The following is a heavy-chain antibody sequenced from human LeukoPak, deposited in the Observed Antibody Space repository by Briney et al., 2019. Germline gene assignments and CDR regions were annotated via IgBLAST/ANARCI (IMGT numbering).Heavy chain of an antibody. Sequence: GGSLRLSCAASGFTFNSHAMSWVRQAPGKGLEWVSAISSSGGSMYYADSVRGRFIISRDYSKNTLYLQMNSLRAEDTAVYYCAKVDGNYYLDYWGQGTLVTVSS. CDR1: GFTFNSHA. CDR2: ISSSGGSM. CDR3: AKVDGNYYLDY. V-gene: IGHV3-23*01. J-gene: IGHJ4*02. D-gene: IGHD1-7*01.